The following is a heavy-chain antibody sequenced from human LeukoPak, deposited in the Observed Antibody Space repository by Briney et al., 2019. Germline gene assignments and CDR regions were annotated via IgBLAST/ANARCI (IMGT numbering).Heavy chain of an antibody. CDR1: GFTFSSYA. CDR2: LSYDGNNK. CDR3: ARDLGTVAQGGVDY. V-gene: IGHV3-30-3*01. D-gene: IGHD6-19*01. J-gene: IGHJ4*02. Sequence: PGGSLRLSCAASGFTFSSYAMHWVRQGPGKGLEWVAVLSYDGNNKYYADSVKGRFTISRDNSKNTLYLQMNSLRAEDTAVYYCARDLGTVAQGGVDYWGQGTLVTVSS.